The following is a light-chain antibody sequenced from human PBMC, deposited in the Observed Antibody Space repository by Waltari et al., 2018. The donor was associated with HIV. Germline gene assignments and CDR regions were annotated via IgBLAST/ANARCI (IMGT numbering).Light chain of an antibody. J-gene: IGKJ2*01. CDR3: QQYGSSPPYT. V-gene: IGKV3-20*01. Sequence: IVVTTSPGTLSLSPEERATITHRASQSVTRRFLAWYQQKPGQAPRLLIYRASSRATGIPDRFSGSGSGTDFTLTISTLEPEDFAVYYCQQYGSSPPYTFGQGTKLEIK. CDR2: RAS. CDR1: QSVTRRF.